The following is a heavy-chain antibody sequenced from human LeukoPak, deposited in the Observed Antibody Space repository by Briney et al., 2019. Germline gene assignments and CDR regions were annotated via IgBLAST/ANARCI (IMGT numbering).Heavy chain of an antibody. CDR1: GGSISGHY. CDR2: IFITGNT. J-gene: IGHJ4*03. V-gene: IGHV4-4*09. Sequence: PSETLSLTCSVSGGSISGHYWSWIRQPPGKELEWIGYIFITGNTIYNPSLSSRVTMSLDTSKNQFSLKLSSVTAADTAVYYCARFAYCGTGCWYYFDFWGQGTLVTVSS. D-gene: IGHD2-21*02. CDR3: ARFAYCGTGCWYYFDF.